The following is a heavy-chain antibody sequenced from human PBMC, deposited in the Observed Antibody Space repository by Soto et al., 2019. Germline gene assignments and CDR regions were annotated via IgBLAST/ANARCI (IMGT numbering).Heavy chain of an antibody. D-gene: IGHD1-26*01. CDR3: ARDLAMVGARTFAY. CDR2: IYYSGST. Sequence: PSETLSLTCTVSGGSISSYYWSWIRQPPGKGLEWIGYIYYSGSTNYNPSLKSRVTISVDTSKNQFSLKLSSVTAADTAVYYCARDLAMVGARTFAYWDQGKLGTVSS. V-gene: IGHV4-59*01. J-gene: IGHJ4*02. CDR1: GGSISSYY.